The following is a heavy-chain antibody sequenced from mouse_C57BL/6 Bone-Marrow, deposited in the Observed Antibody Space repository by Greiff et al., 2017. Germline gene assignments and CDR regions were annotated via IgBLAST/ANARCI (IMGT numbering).Heavy chain of an antibody. CDR1: GYTFTDYY. D-gene: IGHD2-4*01. CDR2: INPYTGGT. V-gene: IGHV1-19*01. J-gene: IGHJ4*01. CDR3: ARMRGMITRARDY. Sequence: VQLQQSGPVLVKPGASVKMSCKASGYTFTDYYMNWVKQSHGKSLEWIGVINPYTGGTSYNQKFKGKATLTVDKSSSTAYMELNSLTSEDSAVYYCARMRGMITRARDYWGQGTSVTVSS.